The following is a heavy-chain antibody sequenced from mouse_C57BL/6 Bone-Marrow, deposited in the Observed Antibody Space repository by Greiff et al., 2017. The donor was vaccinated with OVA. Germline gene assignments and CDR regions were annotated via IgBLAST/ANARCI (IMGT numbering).Heavy chain of an antibody. CDR1: GYTFTSYW. CDR3: AREGVYYEGYFDY. D-gene: IGHD2-4*01. CDR2: IDPSDSET. J-gene: IGHJ2*01. Sequence: QVQLQQPGAELVRPGSSVKLSCKASGYTFTSYWMHWVKQRPIQGLEWIGNIDPSDSETHYNQKFKDKATLTVDKSSSTAYMQLSSLTSEDSAVYYCAREGVYYEGYFDYWGQGTTLTVSS. V-gene: IGHV1-52*01.